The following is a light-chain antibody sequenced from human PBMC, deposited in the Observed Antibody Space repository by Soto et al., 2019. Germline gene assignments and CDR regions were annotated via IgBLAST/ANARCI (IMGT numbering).Light chain of an antibody. J-gene: IGKJ5*01. V-gene: IGKV1-33*01. CDR2: GAS. CDR3: QHYENLPIT. Sequence: IQLTQSPSSLSASVGDRVTITCQASQDISNYLNWYQQKPGKAPKLLIYGASNLETGAPSRFSGSGLGTDFTFTISSLLPEDIATYFCQHYENLPITFGQGTRLEIK. CDR1: QDISNY.